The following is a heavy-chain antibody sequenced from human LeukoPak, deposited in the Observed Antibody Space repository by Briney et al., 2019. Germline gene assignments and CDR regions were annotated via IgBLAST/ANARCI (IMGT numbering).Heavy chain of an antibody. V-gene: IGHV1-8*01. CDR3: ARGPNYYYHMDV. J-gene: IGHJ6*03. CDR1: GYTFTSYD. Sequence: ASVKVSCKASGYTFTSYDIKWVRQATGQGLEWMGWLNPNSGNTGYAQKFQGRVTVTRDTSISTAYMELTGLRSEDTGAYYCARGPNYYYHMDVWGKGTTVTVSS. CDR2: LNPNSGNT.